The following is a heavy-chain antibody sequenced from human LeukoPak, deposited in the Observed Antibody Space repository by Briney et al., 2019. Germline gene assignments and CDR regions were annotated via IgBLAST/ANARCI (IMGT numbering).Heavy chain of an antibody. D-gene: IGHD2-2*02. V-gene: IGHV1-2*02. CDR2: INPNSGGT. Sequence: GASVKVSCKASGYTFTGYYMHRVRQAPGQGLEWMGWINPNSGGTNYAQKFQGRVTMTRDTSISTAYMELSRLRSDDTAVYYCARDSFCSSTSCYSWWFDPWGQGTLVTVSS. CDR3: ARDSFCSSTSCYSWWFDP. J-gene: IGHJ5*02. CDR1: GYTFTGYY.